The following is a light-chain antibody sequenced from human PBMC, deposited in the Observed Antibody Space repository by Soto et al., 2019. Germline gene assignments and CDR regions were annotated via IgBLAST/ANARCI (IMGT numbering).Light chain of an antibody. V-gene: IGKV1-39*01. J-gene: IGKJ4*01. Sequence: DLQMTQSPSSLSASVGDRVTITCRASQDISNYLNWYQQKPGKAPQLLIYAASSFHSGVPSRFSPSRSGTDFTLTISSLPPEDVATYFCQQSYSTLLTFCGGTKVEIK. CDR2: AAS. CDR3: QQSYSTLLT. CDR1: QDISNY.